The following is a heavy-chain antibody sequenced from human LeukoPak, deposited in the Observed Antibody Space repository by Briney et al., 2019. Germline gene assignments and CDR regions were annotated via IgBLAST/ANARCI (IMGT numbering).Heavy chain of an antibody. CDR2: INHSGST. Sequence: SDTLSLTCALYGGSFRGYYWSWIRQPPGKGLEWMGEINHSGSTHYNPSLKSRLTISVDTSRNQFSLKLSSVTAADMAVYYCARAYGSGSYRWFDPWGQGSLVTVSS. V-gene: IGHV4-34*01. J-gene: IGHJ5*02. CDR3: ARAYGSGSYRWFDP. CDR1: GGSFRGYY. D-gene: IGHD3-10*01.